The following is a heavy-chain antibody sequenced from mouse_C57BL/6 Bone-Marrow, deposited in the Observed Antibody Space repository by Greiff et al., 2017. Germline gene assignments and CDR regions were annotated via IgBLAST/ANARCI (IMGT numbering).Heavy chain of an antibody. CDR1: GYTFTDYN. CDR3: ARYDYRGYYAMDY. J-gene: IGHJ4*01. CDR2: INPNNGGT. V-gene: IGHV1-18*01. Sequence: EVQLQQSGPELVKPGASVKIPCKASGYTFTDYNMDWVKQSHGKSLEWIGDINPNNGGTIYNQKFKGKATLTVDKSSSTAYMELRSLTSEDTAVYYCARYDYRGYYAMDYWGQGTSVTVSS. D-gene: IGHD2-13*01.